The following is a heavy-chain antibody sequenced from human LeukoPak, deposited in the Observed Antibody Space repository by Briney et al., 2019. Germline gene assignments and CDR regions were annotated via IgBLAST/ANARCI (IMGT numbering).Heavy chain of an antibody. J-gene: IGHJ4*02. V-gene: IGHV4-34*01. CDR2: INHSGST. CDR1: GGSFSGYY. Sequence: PSETLSLTCAVYGGSFSGYYWSWIRQPPGKGLEWIGEINHSGSTNYNPSLKNRVTISVDTSKNQFSLKLSSVTAADTAVYYCARGTIRDYWGQGTLVTVSS. CDR3: ARGTIRDY.